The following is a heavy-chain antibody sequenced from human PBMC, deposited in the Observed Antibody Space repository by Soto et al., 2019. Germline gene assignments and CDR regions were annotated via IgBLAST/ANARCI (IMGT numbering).Heavy chain of an antibody. Sequence: ASVKVSCKASGYTFTSYGISWVRQAPGQGLGWMGWISAYNGNTNYAQKLQGRVTMTTDTSTSTAYMELRSLRSDDTAVYYCARDVGYYYDSSGYYPFDYWGQGTLVTVSS. CDR2: ISAYNGNT. D-gene: IGHD3-22*01. J-gene: IGHJ4*02. V-gene: IGHV1-18*01. CDR3: ARDVGYYYDSSGYYPFDY. CDR1: GYTFTSYG.